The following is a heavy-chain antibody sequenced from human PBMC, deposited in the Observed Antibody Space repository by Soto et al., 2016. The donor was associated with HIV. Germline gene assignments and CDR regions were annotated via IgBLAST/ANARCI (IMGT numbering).Heavy chain of an antibody. D-gene: IGHD5-12*01. V-gene: IGHV1-8*03. CDR1: GYTFTSYD. J-gene: IGHJ6*03. Sequence: QVQLVQSGAEVKKPGASVKVSCKASGYTFTSYDINWVRQATGQGLEWMGWMNPNSGNTGYAQKFQGRVTITRNTSISTAYMELSSLTSEDTAVYYCARGHLVPTMGRGSYFYYYMDVWGKGTTVTVSS. CDR2: MNPNSGNT. CDR3: ARGHLVPTMGRGSYFYYYMDV.